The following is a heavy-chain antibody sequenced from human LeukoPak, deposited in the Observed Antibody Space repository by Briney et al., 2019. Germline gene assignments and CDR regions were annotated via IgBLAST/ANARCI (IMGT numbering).Heavy chain of an antibody. V-gene: IGHV3-30*03. CDR1: GFTFSSYS. CDR3: ARGGDSSGYYPEYFDY. D-gene: IGHD3-22*01. J-gene: IGHJ4*02. Sequence: GGSLRLSCAASGFTFSSYSMNWVRQAPGKGLEWVAVISSDGNNKYYADSVKGRFTISRVNSKNTLSLQMNSLRAEDTAVYYCARGGDSSGYYPEYFDYWGQGTLVTVSS. CDR2: ISSDGNNK.